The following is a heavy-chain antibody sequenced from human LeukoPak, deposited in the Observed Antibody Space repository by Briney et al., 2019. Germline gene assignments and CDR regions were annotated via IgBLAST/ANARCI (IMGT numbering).Heavy chain of an antibody. V-gene: IGHV4-59*12. CDR3: ARDRAERDGEGAFDI. CDR2: IYYSGST. Sequence: KPSETLSLTCTVSGGSISSYYWSWIRQPPGKGLEWIGYIYYSGSTYYNPSLKSRVTISVDTSKNQFSLKLSSVTAADTAVYYCARDRAERDGEGAFDIWGQGTMVTVSS. J-gene: IGHJ3*02. D-gene: IGHD1-14*01. CDR1: GGSISSYY.